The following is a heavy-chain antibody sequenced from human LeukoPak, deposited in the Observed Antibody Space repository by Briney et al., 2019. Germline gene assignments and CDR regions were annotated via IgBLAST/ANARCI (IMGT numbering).Heavy chain of an antibody. Sequence: GASVKVSCTASGYTFTGYYMHWVRQAPGQGLEWMGWINPNSGVTNYAQEFQGRVTLTRDTSISTAYMELSRLRSDDTAVYYCAREDSERSQFDYWGQGTLVTVSS. CDR1: GYTFTGYY. V-gene: IGHV1-2*02. D-gene: IGHD1-26*01. CDR3: AREDSERSQFDY. J-gene: IGHJ4*02. CDR2: INPNSGVT.